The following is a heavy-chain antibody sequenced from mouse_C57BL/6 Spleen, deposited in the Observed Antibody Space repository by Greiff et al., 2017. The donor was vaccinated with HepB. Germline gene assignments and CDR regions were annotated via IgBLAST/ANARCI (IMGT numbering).Heavy chain of an antibody. D-gene: IGHD1-2*01. J-gene: IGHJ2*01. CDR2: ISYSGST. Sequence: DVKLQESGPGLVTPSQSLSLTCTVTGYSITSGYGWNWIRQFPGNKLEWMGYISYSGSTNYNPSLKSRISITRDTSKNQFFLQLNSVTTEDTATYYCARTARIKYWGQGTTLTGSS. CDR3: ARTARIKY. V-gene: IGHV3-2*02. CDR1: GYSITSGYG.